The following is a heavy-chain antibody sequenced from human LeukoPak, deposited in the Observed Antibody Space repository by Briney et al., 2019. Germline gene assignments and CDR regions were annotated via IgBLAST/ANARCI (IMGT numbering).Heavy chain of an antibody. CDR1: GFTFSSYA. J-gene: IGHJ6*02. CDR2: ISYDGSNK. CDR3: AREWDCSSTSCSDYYYGMDV. V-gene: IGHV3-30-3*01. D-gene: IGHD2-2*01. Sequence: QPGRSLRLSCAASGFTFSSYAMHWVRQAPGKGLEWVAVISYDGSNKYYADSVKGRFTISRDNSKNTLYLQMNSLRAEDTAVYYCAREWDCSSTSCSDYYYGMDVWGQGTTVTVS.